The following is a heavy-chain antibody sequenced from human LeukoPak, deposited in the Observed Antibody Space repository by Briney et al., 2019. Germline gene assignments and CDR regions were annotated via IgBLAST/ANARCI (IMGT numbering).Heavy chain of an antibody. Sequence: PGGSLRLSCAASGFTFSNYWMSWVRQAPGKGLEWVSSISFSGTTTYYADSVKGRFTVSRDNSKNTLYLQMDGLRAEDTAVYYCARDPTELQLLSYYFDYWGQETLVAVSS. CDR1: GFTFSNYW. CDR2: ISFSGTTT. D-gene: IGHD2-2*01. CDR3: ARDPTELQLLSYYFDY. V-gene: IGHV3-23*01. J-gene: IGHJ4*02.